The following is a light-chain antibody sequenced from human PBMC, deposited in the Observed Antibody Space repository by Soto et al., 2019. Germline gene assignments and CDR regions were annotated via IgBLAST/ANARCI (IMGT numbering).Light chain of an antibody. CDR3: QCYTSAPLT. Sequence: DIQMLNSPSTLSASAGDRVNITCRANQGITNYLAWYQQKPGKVPKLLISAASTLQSGVPSRFTGSRSGTDFTLTISSLQPEDVAGYYCQCYTSAPLTFGGGTK. CDR2: AAS. V-gene: IGKV1-27*01. CDR1: QGITNY. J-gene: IGKJ4*01.